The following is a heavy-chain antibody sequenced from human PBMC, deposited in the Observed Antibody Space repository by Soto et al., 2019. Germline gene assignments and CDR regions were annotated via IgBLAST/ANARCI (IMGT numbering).Heavy chain of an antibody. Sequence: PSETLSLTCAVSGGSISSGGYSWSWIRQPPGKGLDWIGYIYHSGSTYYNPSLKSRVTISVDRSKNQFSLKLSSVTAADTAVYYCARDPTPTYYYDSALENWFDPWGQGTLVTVSS. D-gene: IGHD3-22*01. J-gene: IGHJ5*02. CDR1: GGSISSGGYS. CDR3: ARDPTPTYYYDSALENWFDP. CDR2: IYHSGST. V-gene: IGHV4-30-2*01.